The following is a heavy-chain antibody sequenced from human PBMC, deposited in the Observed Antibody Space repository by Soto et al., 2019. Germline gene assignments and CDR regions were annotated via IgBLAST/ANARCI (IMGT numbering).Heavy chain of an antibody. V-gene: IGHV1-69*01. CDR3: ARECRHFDY. CDR2: INPIFDTP. Sequence: QVQLVQSGAEVQRPGSSVKVSCKASGGSFSSYAISWVRQAPGQGLEWMGGINPIFDTPHYAQKFLGRVTITADESTATAYLELTGLTSDDTSVYFCARECRHFDYWGQGTLVTVSS. J-gene: IGHJ4*02. CDR1: GGSFSSYA.